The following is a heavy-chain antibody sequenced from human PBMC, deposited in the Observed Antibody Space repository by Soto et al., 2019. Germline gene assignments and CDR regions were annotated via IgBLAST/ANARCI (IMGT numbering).Heavy chain of an antibody. J-gene: IGHJ4*02. CDR1: GIAFSGHG. D-gene: IGHD1-26*01. CDR2: IRFDGSNI. V-gene: IGHV3-33*01. Sequence: QEHLVESGGGVVQPGGSLRLSCAASGIAFSGHGMHWVRQAPGKGLEWVAVIRFDGSNIYYGDFVQGRFTISRDNSKNTLYLQMNSLRADDTAVYYCARDGVGGTVFFGYLDYWGPGALVTVSS. CDR3: ARDGVGGTVFFGYLDY.